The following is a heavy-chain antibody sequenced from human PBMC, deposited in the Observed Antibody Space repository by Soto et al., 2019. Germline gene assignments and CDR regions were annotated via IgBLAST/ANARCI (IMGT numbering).Heavy chain of an antibody. CDR1: GFTFSGSA. CDR3: TRHRDTAMAPDYYYYGMDV. J-gene: IGHJ6*02. CDR2: IRSKANSYAT. D-gene: IGHD5-18*01. Sequence: GGSLRLSCAASGFTFSGSAMHWVRQASGKGLEWVGRIRSKANSYATAYAASVKGRFTISRDDSKNTAYLQMNSLKTEDTAVYYCTRHRDTAMAPDYYYYGMDVWGQGTTVTVSS. V-gene: IGHV3-73*01.